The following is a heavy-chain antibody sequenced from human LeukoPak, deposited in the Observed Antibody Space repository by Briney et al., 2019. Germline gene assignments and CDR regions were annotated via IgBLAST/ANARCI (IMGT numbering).Heavy chain of an antibody. CDR2: IWHDATNK. Sequence: GRSLRLSCAASGFTFSSYGMHWFRQAPGKGLEWVAVIWHDATNKYYADSVKGRFTISRDKSKSTLYLQMTSLRAEDMAVYYCARDTGELPILDSWGQGTLVTVSS. V-gene: IGHV3-33*01. CDR3: ARDTGELPILDS. D-gene: IGHD3-16*01. CDR1: GFTFSSYG. J-gene: IGHJ4*02.